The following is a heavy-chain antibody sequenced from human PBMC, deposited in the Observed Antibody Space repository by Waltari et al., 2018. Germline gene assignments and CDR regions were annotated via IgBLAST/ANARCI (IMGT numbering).Heavy chain of an antibody. J-gene: IGHJ4*02. Sequence: QVQLQESGPGLVKPSPTLSLTCTVPGGSISSGGYYWSWIRQHPGKGLEWIGYIYYSGSTYYNPSLKSRVTISVDTSKNQFSLKLSSVTAADTAVYYCARGGSGSCPSCDYWGQGTLVTVSS. D-gene: IGHD1-26*01. CDR2: IYYSGST. V-gene: IGHV4-31*03. CDR1: GGSISSGGYY. CDR3: ARGGSGSCPSCDY.